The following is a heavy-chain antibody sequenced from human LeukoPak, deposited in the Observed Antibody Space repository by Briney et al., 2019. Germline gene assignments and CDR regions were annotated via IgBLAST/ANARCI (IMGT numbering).Heavy chain of an antibody. V-gene: IGHV3-7*04. CDR1: GFTFSNYW. Sequence: GGSLRLSCAASGFTFSNYWMTWVRQAPGKGLEWVANIKHDGGEKYYVDSVKGRFTISRDNAKNSLYLQMNSLRVEDTAVYYCARQPLFPHRFDPWGQGTLVTVSS. J-gene: IGHJ5*02. CDR2: IKHDGGEK. CDR3: ARQPLFPHRFDP.